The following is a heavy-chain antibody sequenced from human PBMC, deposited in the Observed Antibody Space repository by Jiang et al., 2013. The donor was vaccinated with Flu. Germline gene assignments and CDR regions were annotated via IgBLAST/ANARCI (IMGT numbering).Heavy chain of an antibody. CDR1: GYNFINYW. D-gene: IGHD4-17*01. CDR3: ARHGVYYGDYERDGMGV. J-gene: IGHJ6*02. CDR2: IYPGDSDT. V-gene: IGHV5-51*01. Sequence: GAEVKKPGESLKISCQGSGYNFINYWIGWVRQMPGKGLEWMGIIYPGDSDTRYSPSFQGQVTISADKSISTAYLQWSSLKASDTAMYYCARHGVYYGDYERDGMGVWGQGTTVTVSS.